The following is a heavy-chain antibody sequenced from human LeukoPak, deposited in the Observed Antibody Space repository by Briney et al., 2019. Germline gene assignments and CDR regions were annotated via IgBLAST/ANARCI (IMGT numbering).Heavy chain of an antibody. J-gene: IGHJ4*02. V-gene: IGHV1-2*06. CDR2: INPNSGGT. D-gene: IGHD1-26*01. Sequence: GASVKVSCKASGYTFAGYYMHWVRQAPGQGLEWMGRINPNSGGTNYAQKFQGRVTMTRDTSIGTAYMELSRLRSDDTAVYYCARDLSYYFDYWGQGTLVTVSS. CDR3: ARDLSYYFDY. CDR1: GYTFAGYY.